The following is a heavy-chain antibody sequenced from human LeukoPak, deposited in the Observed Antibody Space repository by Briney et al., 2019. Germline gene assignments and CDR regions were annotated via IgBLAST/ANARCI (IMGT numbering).Heavy chain of an antibody. J-gene: IGHJ6*03. CDR1: GFTFRSYG. CDR3: AKDPVAAAGTFYYMAV. Sequence: PGGSLRLSCVASGFTFRSYGMYWVRQSPGKGLEWVAFIWYNGGRKYYPDSVKGRFTISRDNTKNTLYLENNSLRPDDTGIYYCAKDPVAAAGTFYYMAVWGKGTTVTVSS. V-gene: IGHV3-33*03. CDR2: IWYNGGRK. D-gene: IGHD6-13*01.